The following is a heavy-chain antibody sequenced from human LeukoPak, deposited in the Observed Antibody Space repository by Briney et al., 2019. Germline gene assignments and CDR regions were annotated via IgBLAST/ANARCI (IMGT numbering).Heavy chain of an antibody. CDR3: ARIGGSVDIGWFFDY. CDR1: GFTFINYW. CDR2: IKGDGSDK. J-gene: IGHJ4*02. D-gene: IGHD6-19*01. Sequence: EGSLRLSCAASGFTFINYWMSWVRQAPGKGLEWVANIKGDGSDKLFLDSLRGRFTISRDNAKNSLYLQMNNLRAEDTAVYYCARIGGSVDIGWFFDYWGQGTLVTVSS. V-gene: IGHV3-7*01.